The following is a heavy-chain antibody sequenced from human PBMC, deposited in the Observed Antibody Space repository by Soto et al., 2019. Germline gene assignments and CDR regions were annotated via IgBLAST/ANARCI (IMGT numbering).Heavy chain of an antibody. V-gene: IGHV5-51*01. J-gene: IGHJ4*02. D-gene: IGHD1-26*01. CDR1: GYSFPNYW. Sequence: PGESLKISCKGSGYSFPNYWIGWARQMPGKGLEWMGIIYPDDSNTRYSPSFQGQVTFSADKSISTAYLQWSSLKASDTAMYYCARGASRQDYWGQGTLVTVSS. CDR3: ARGASRQDY. CDR2: IYPDDSNT.